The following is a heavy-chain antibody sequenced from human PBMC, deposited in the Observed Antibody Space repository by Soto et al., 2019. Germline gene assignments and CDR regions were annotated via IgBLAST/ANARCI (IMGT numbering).Heavy chain of an antibody. J-gene: IGHJ4*02. Sequence: ETLRLSCEASGFTFSDYWMSWVRQAPGKGPEWVANIKFDGSEKQYVDSVRGRFTISRDNSRSSLSLQMNSLRAGDTAVYYCVKDGGYCSSSTCYAPRNHYFDSWGQGTLVTVSS. CDR3: VKDGGYCSSSTCYAPRNHYFDS. CDR2: IKFDGSEK. V-gene: IGHV3-7*03. D-gene: IGHD2-2*01. CDR1: GFTFSDYW.